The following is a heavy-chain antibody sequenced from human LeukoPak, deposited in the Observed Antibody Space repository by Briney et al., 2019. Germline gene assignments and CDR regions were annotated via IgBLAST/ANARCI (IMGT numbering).Heavy chain of an antibody. V-gene: IGHV3-43*02. Sequence: GGSLRLSCAASGLTFDHYVMHWVRHAPGKGLEWVSLISGDGGSTYYADSVKGRLTISRDNSKNSLYLQMNSLTTEDTALYFCAKGTTMYAFDIWGQGTMATVSS. CDR2: ISGDGGST. J-gene: IGHJ3*02. CDR3: AKGTTMYAFDI. CDR1: GLTFDHYV. D-gene: IGHD1-1*01.